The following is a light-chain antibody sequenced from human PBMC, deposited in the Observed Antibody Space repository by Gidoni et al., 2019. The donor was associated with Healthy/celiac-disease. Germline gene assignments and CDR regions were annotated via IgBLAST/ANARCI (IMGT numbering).Light chain of an antibody. Sequence: SYEQPQPPSVSGSPGETASITCSADKLRDNYACWYQKKPGQSPVLVIYRDSKRPAGIPERFSGSNSGNTAPLTITGPQAMDEADYYCQAWGSSTGVFGGGTKLTVL. V-gene: IGLV3-1*01. CDR1: KLRDNY. CDR3: QAWGSSTGV. CDR2: RDS. J-gene: IGLJ2*01.